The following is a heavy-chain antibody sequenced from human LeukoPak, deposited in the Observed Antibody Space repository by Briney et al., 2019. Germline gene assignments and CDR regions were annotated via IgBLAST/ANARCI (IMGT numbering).Heavy chain of an antibody. V-gene: IGHV3-53*01. D-gene: IGHD6-13*01. J-gene: IGHJ4*02. Sequence: GRSLRLSCAASGFTFYDYAMHWVRQAPGKGLEWVSVIYSGGSTYYADSVKGRFTISRDNSKNTLYLQMNSLRAEDTAVYYCARDLGYSSEYWGQGTLVTVSS. CDR2: IYSGGST. CDR1: GFTFYDYA. CDR3: ARDLGYSSEY.